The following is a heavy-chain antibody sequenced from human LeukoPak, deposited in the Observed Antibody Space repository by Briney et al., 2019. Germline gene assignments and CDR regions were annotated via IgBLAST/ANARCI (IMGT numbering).Heavy chain of an antibody. CDR2: IYYSGST. D-gene: IGHD3-3*01. Sequence: SETLSLTCTVSGDSINTYYWSWIRQPPGKGLEWIGYIYYSGSTNYNPSLKSRVTISVDTSKNQFSLKLSSVTAADTAVYYCARGWGAITIFGVPTGGFDPWGQGTLVTVSS. V-gene: IGHV4-59*01. J-gene: IGHJ5*02. CDR3: ARGWGAITIFGVPTGGFDP. CDR1: GDSINTYY.